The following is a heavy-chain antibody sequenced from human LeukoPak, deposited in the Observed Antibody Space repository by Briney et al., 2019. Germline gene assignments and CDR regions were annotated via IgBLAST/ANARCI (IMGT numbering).Heavy chain of an antibody. V-gene: IGHV4-4*07. CDR3: ARRQWELLRYNYIDV. J-gene: IGHJ6*03. Sequence: PSETLSLTCTVSGGSITSFYWNWIRQPAGKGLGWIGRIDTSGSTNYNPSLKSRVTMSVDTSRNQFSLRLSSVTAADTAVYYCARRQWELLRYNYIDVWGKGTTVTVSS. D-gene: IGHD1-26*01. CDR1: GGSITSFY. CDR2: IDTSGST.